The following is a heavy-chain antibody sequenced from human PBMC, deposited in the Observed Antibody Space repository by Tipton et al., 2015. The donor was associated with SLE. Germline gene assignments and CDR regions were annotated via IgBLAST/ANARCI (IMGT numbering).Heavy chain of an antibody. CDR3: ARMVAATPEGDYFDH. Sequence: LVKPTETLTLTCTFSRFSLSTSTMCVSWIRQSPGKALEWLARIDWDDDEHYATSLKTRLTISKDTSKNQVVLIMTNMDPDDTATYFCARMVAATPEGDYFDHWGQGTLVTVAS. V-gene: IGHV2-70*11. D-gene: IGHD3-16*01. CDR1: RFSLSTSTMC. J-gene: IGHJ4*02. CDR2: IDWDDDE.